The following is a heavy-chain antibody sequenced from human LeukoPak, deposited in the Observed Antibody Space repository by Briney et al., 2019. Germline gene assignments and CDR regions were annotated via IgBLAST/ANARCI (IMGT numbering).Heavy chain of an antibody. CDR2: IIPIFGTA. Sequence: GASVKVSCKASGGTFSSYAISWVRQAPGQGLEWMGGIIPIFGTANYAQKFQGRVTITADESTSTAYMELSSLRSEDTAVYYCASGPPSDDYGDYVYYYYYMDVWGKGTTVTISS. V-gene: IGHV1-69*13. J-gene: IGHJ6*03. CDR1: GGTFSSYA. CDR3: ASGPPSDDYGDYVYYYYYMDV. D-gene: IGHD4-17*01.